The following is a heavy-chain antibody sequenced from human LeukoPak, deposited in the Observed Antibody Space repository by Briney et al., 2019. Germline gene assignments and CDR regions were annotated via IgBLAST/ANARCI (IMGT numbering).Heavy chain of an antibody. Sequence: GGSLRLSCAASGFTFSSYEMNWVRQAPGKGLEWVSYISSSGSHRYYAASVKGRFTISRDNAKNSLYLQMNSLRAEDTAVYYCARESLRIIDYWGQGTLVTVSS. J-gene: IGHJ4*02. V-gene: IGHV3-48*03. CDR1: GFTFSSYE. D-gene: IGHD2/OR15-2a*01. CDR2: ISSSGSHR. CDR3: ARESLRIIDY.